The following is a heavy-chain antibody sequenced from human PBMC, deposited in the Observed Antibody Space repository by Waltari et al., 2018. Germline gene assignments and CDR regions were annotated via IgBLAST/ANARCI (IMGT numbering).Heavy chain of an antibody. CDR2: ISSRSSYI. V-gene: IGHV3-21*01. CDR1: GFTFSSYS. Sequence: EVQLVESGGGLVKPGGSLRLSCAASGFTFSSYSMNWVRQAPGKGLEWVSSISSRSSYIYYADSVKGRFTISRDNAKNSLYLQMNSLRAEDTAVYYCARGQSIRYYFDYWGQGTLVTVSS. J-gene: IGHJ4*02. CDR3: ARGQSIRYYFDY.